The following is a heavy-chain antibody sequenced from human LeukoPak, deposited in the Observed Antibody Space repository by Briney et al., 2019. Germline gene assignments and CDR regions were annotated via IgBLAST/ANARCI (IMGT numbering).Heavy chain of an antibody. CDR1: GGSINSYY. V-gene: IGHV4-59*01. J-gene: IGHJ4*02. CDR2: IYYSGST. Sequence: SGPTLVKPSGTLSLTCGVSGGSINSYYWSWIRQPPGKGLEWIGYIYYSGSTNYNPSLKSRVTISVDTSKNQFSLKLSSVTAADTAVYYCARGDTMPLYYFGYWGQGTLVTVSS. CDR3: ARGDTMPLYYFGY. D-gene: IGHD2-2*01.